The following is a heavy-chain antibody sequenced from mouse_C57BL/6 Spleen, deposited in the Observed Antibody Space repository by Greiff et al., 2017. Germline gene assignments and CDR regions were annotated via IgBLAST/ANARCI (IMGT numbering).Heavy chain of an antibody. CDR2: ISSGSSTI. CDR3: ARWPYFDY. CDR1: GFTFSDYG. V-gene: IGHV5-17*01. J-gene: IGHJ2*01. Sequence: EVQRVESGGGLVKPGGSLKLSCAASGFTFSDYGMHWVRQAPEKGLEWVAYISSGSSTIYYADTVKGRFTISRDNAKNTLFLQMTSLRSEDTAMYYCARWPYFDYWGQGTTLTVSS.